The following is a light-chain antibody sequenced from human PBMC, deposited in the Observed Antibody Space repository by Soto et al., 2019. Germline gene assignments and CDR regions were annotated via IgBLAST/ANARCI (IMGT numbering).Light chain of an antibody. Sequence: QSVLTKPPSVSGAPGQRVTISCTGSSSNIGSGYDVHWYQQLPGTAPKLLIYGNNNRPSGVPDRFSGSKSGTSASLAITGLQAEDEADYYCQSYDSSLSDWVFGGGTKLTVL. CDR3: QSYDSSLSDWV. J-gene: IGLJ3*02. CDR1: SSNIGSGYD. CDR2: GNN. V-gene: IGLV1-40*01.